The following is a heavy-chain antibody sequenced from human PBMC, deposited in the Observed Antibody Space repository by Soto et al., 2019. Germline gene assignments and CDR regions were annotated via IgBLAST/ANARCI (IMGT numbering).Heavy chain of an antibody. V-gene: IGHV3-74*01. CDR3: ACWGHIVPVAPSDFDR. Sequence: PGGSLRLSCSASGFPFTNYWMNWFRQTPGKGLMWVSRISPDGSDVGYADSVEGRFTVSRDNAKNTLYLQMHSLGAEDTAMYYCACWGHIVPVAPSDFDRWGQGTLGTVSS. J-gene: IGHJ4*02. CDR1: GFPFTNYW. CDR2: ISPDGSDV. D-gene: IGHD2-8*02.